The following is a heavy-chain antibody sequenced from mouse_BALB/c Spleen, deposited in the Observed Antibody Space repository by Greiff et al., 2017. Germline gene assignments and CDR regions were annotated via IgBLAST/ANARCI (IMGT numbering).Heavy chain of an antibody. CDR3: TRGEDYDASWFAY. D-gene: IGHD2-4*01. J-gene: IGHJ3*01. CDR1: GFTFSSYT. V-gene: IGHV5-6-4*01. Sequence: EVQGVESGGGLVKPGGSLKLSCAASGFTFSSYTMSWVRQTPEKRLEWVATISSGGSYTYYPDSVKGRFTISRDNAKNTLYLQMSSLKSEDTAMYYCTRGEDYDASWFAYWGQGTLVTVSA. CDR2: ISSGGSYT.